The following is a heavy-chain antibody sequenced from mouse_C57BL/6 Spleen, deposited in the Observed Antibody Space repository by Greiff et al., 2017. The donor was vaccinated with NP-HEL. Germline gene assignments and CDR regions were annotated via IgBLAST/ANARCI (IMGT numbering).Heavy chain of an antibody. Sequence: ASVPLSFTSSFFSFTLYCLPFFFPRPVPFLDWIGQIYPGDGDTNYNGKFKGKATLTADKSSSTAYMQLSSLTSEDSAVYFCASWDFFAYWGQGTLVTVSA. V-gene: IGHV1-80*01. CDR3: ASWDFFAY. CDR2: IYPGDGDT. D-gene: IGHD4-1*01. CDR1: FFSFTLYC. J-gene: IGHJ3*01.